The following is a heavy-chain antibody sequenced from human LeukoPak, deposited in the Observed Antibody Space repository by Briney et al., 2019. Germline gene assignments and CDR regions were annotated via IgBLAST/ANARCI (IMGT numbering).Heavy chain of an antibody. CDR2: IYWDDDR. D-gene: IGHD3-22*01. V-gene: IGHV2-5*02. CDR3: AHRKNYYDSSVFDN. J-gene: IGHJ4*02. Sequence: SGPTLVNPTQTLTLTCTFSGFSLNTRGVGVGWIRQPPGRALEWLALIYWDDDRRYSPSLKSRLTITKDTSRNQVVLTMTDVDPVDTATYFCAHRKNYYDSSVFDNWGQGTLVTVSS. CDR1: GFSLNTRGVG.